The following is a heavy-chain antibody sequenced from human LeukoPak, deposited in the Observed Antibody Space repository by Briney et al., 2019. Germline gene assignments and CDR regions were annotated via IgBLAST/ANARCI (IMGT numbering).Heavy chain of an antibody. V-gene: IGHV4-34*01. CDR3: ARGLYDFWSGYEYYMDV. J-gene: IGHJ6*03. Sequence: SETLSLTCAVSGASLSGSGYYWGWIRQPPGKGLEWIGEINHSGSTNYNPSLKSRVTISVDTSKNQFSLKLSSVTAADTAVYYCARGLYDFWSGYEYYMDVWGKGTTVTVSS. D-gene: IGHD3-3*01. CDR2: INHSGST. CDR1: GASLSGSGYY.